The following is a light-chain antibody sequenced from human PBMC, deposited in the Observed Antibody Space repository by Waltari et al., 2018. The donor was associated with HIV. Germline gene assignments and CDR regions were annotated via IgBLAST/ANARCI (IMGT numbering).Light chain of an antibody. CDR2: DNN. CDR3: ATWDASLSAVV. Sequence: QSVLTQPPSVSAAPGQKVTLSCSGHRYNIGDNYVSWHHHVPGKAPKVLIYDNNKRPSGTPARFFGSKSGTSATLDIIGLQTGDEADYYCATWDASLSAVVFGGGTRLTVL. J-gene: IGLJ2*01. V-gene: IGLV1-51*01. CDR1: RYNIGDNY.